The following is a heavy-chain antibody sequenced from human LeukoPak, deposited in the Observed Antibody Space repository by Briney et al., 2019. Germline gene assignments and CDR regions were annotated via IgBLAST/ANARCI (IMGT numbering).Heavy chain of an antibody. J-gene: IGHJ4*02. CDR2: IYYSGST. V-gene: IGHV4-59*01. CDR1: GGSFSIYY. Sequence: SETLSLTCTVSGGSFSIYYWSWIRQPPGKGLEWIGYIYYSGSTNYNPSLKSRVTISVDTSKNQFSLKLSSVTPADTAVYYCAKVKNSDWYALGPNDCWGQGTLVTVSS. CDR3: AKVKNSDWYALGPNDC. D-gene: IGHD6-19*01.